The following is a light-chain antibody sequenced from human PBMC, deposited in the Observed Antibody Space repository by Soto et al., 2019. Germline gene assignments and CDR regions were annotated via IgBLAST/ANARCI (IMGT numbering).Light chain of an antibody. J-gene: IGLJ3*02. CDR1: SSDVGAYNY. CDR2: EVT. V-gene: IGLV2-8*01. CDR3: NSYAGSKNFGV. Sequence: QSVLTQPPSASGSPGQSVTISCTGNSSDVGAYNYVSWYQQHPGKAPKLIIYEVTKRPSGVPDRFSGSKSGNTASLTVSGLQAEDEADYYCNSYAGSKNFGVFGGGTKLTVL.